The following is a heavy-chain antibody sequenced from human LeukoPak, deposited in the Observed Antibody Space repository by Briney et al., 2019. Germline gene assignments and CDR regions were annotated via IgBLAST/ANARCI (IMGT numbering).Heavy chain of an antibody. D-gene: IGHD1-1*01. Sequence: SQALSLTCTVSGGSISSGGYYWSWIRQPPGKGLEWIGYIYHSGSTYYNPSLKSRVTISVDRSKNQFSLKLSSVTAADTAVYYCASGRGVRGTGDAFDIWGQGTMVTVSS. J-gene: IGHJ3*02. CDR2: IYHSGST. CDR1: GGSISSGGYY. CDR3: ASGRGVRGTGDAFDI. V-gene: IGHV4-30-2*01.